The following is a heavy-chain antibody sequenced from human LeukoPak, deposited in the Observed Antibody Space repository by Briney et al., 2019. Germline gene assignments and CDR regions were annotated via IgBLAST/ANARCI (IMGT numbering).Heavy chain of an antibody. J-gene: IGHJ5*02. V-gene: IGHV4-59*08. CDR2: IYYSGST. CDR1: DGSISSYY. Sequence: SETLSLTCTVSDGSISSYYWSWIRQSPGKGLEWIGYIYYSGSTNYNPSLQSRVTISIDTSKNQFSLNLSSVTAADTAVYYCARRVVMSAAGVPDTWLDPWGQGILVTVSS. D-gene: IGHD2-8*01. CDR3: ARRVVMSAAGVPDTWLDP.